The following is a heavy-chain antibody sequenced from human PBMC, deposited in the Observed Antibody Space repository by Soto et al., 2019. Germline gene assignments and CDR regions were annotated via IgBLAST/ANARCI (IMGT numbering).Heavy chain of an antibody. J-gene: IGHJ4*02. CDR3: ARPRGQWLAYFDY. D-gene: IGHD6-19*01. CDR1: GFTFSSYE. CDR2: ISSSGSTI. Sequence: EVQLVESGGGLVQPGGSLRLSCAASGFTFSSYEMNWVRQAPGKGLEWVSYISSSGSTIYYADSVKGRFTISRDNAKNSLYLQMNSLRAEDTAVYYCARPRGQWLAYFDYWGQGTLVTVSS. V-gene: IGHV3-48*03.